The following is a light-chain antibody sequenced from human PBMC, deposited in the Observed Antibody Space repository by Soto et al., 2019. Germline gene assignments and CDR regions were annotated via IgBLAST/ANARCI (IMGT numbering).Light chain of an antibody. CDR3: QQRGNWSVT. CDR1: QSVGSY. CDR2: DAS. J-gene: IGKJ1*01. Sequence: EIVLTQSPATLSLSPGERATLSCRASQSVGSYFAWYQQKPGQAPRLLIYDASNRATVIPARFSGSGSGTDFTLTLSSLEPDDFAVYYCQQRGNWSVTFGQGTRVDIK. V-gene: IGKV3-11*01.